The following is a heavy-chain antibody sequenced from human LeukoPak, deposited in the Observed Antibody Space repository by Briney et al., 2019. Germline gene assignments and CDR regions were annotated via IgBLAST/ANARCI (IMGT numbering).Heavy chain of an antibody. CDR3: ARTIRGRRGFDD. V-gene: IGHV4-34*01. CDR2: INHSRST. D-gene: IGHD1-14*01. Sequence: PSETLSLTCAVYVGCFSGYWGSWIRQPPGKGLEWIGEINHSRSTNYNPSLKSRVTISVDTSKNQFSLKLNFVSLADTDAYDCARTIRGRRGFDDWCRGTTVTVSS. CDR1: VGCFSGYW. J-gene: IGHJ4*02.